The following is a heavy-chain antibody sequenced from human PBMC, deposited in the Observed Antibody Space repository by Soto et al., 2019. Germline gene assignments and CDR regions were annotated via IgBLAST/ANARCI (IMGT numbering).Heavy chain of an antibody. J-gene: IGHJ5*02. D-gene: IGHD6-13*01. CDR2: INHSGST. V-gene: IGHV4-34*01. CDR1: GGSFSGYY. Sequence: QVQLQQWGAGLLKPSETLSLTCAVYGGSFSGYYWSWIRQPPGKGLEWIGEINHSGSTNYNPSRKSRVTISVDTSKNQFSLKLSSVTAADTAVYYCARAKRQLAPRRGWFDPWGQGTLVTVSS. CDR3: ARAKRQLAPRRGWFDP.